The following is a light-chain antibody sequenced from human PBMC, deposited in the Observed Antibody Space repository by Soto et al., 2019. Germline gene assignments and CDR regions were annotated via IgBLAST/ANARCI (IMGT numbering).Light chain of an antibody. CDR2: KNN. CDR3: ATWDDSLNDYV. Sequence: QSVLTQPPSASGTPGQRVTISCSGSSSNIGRNFVYWYQQLPGTAPKLLLFKNNQRPSGVPDRFSGSKSGSSASLAISGLRSGDEADYYCATWDDSLNDYVFATGTKFTVL. J-gene: IGLJ1*01. V-gene: IGLV1-47*01. CDR1: SSNIGRNF.